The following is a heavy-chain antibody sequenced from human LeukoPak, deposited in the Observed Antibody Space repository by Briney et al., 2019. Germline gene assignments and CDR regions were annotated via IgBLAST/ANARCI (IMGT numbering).Heavy chain of an antibody. D-gene: IGHD1-1*01. CDR2: ISHDGSNK. CDR3: ANGGPDHWKD. Sequence: PGGSLRLTCAASGFTFSSYGMHWVRQAPGKGLEWAAAISHDGSNKYYADSVKGRFTISRDNSKNTLYLQMNSLRAEDTAMYYCANGGPDHWKDWGQGTLVTVSS. V-gene: IGHV3-30*18. J-gene: IGHJ4*02. CDR1: GFTFSSYG.